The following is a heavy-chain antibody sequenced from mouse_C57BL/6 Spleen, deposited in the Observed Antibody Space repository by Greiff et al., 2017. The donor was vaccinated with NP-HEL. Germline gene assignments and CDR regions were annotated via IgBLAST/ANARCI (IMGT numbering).Heavy chain of an antibody. CDR3: ARISSSYPYWYFDV. V-gene: IGHV1-81*01. D-gene: IGHD1-1*01. Sequence: QVQLQQSGAELARPGASVKLSCKASGYTFTSYGISWVKQRTGQGLEWIGEIYPRSGNTYYNEKFKGKATLTADKSSSTAYMELRSLTSEDSAVYFCARISSSYPYWYFDVWGTGTTVTVSS. J-gene: IGHJ1*03. CDR2: IYPRSGNT. CDR1: GYTFTSYG.